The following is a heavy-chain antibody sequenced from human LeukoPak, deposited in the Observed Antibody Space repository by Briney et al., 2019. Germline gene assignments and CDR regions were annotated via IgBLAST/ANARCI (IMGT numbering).Heavy chain of an antibody. CDR1: GFTFITFA. CDR3: AKGKGDNNLDYFDP. D-gene: IGHD5-24*01. V-gene: IGHV3-23*01. J-gene: IGHJ5*02. CDR2: ISGSGSGT. Sequence: PGGSLRLSCAASGFTFITFAMTWVRQGPGKGLEWVSSISGSGSGTYYADSVKGRFSISRDDSKDTLYLQMYSLTAGDTAVYYCAKGKGDNNLDYFDPWGQGTRVTVSS.